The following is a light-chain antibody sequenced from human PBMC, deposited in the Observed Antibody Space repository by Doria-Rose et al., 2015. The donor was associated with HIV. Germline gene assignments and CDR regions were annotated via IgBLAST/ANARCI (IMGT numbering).Light chain of an antibody. Sequence: DIQLAQSPSTLSASVGDRVTITCRASQSISHWLAWYQQKPVQAPKLLIYKASTVQSGVPSRFRGSGSGTEFTLTINSLQPDDFATYYCQHFDKYFSWTFGHGTKVDIK. V-gene: IGKV1-5*03. CDR3: QHFDKYFSWT. J-gene: IGKJ1*01. CDR2: KAS. CDR1: QSISHW.